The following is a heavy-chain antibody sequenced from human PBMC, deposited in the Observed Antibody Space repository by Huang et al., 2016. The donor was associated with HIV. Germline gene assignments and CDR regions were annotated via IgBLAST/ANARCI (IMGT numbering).Heavy chain of an antibody. J-gene: IGHJ4*02. V-gene: IGHV3-49*05. CDR1: GFTFGNYG. D-gene: IGHD3-22*01. Sequence: EVQFVESGGGLVKPGRSLRLSCTASGFTFGNYGMSWFRQAPGKGLEWVGFIRSKEYSETTEYAASVKGRFTISRDDSKSIAYLQMNSLKPEDTAVYYCTRDSVYPNYYDGSGFYFDYWGQGTLVTVSS. CDR3: TRDSVYPNYYDGSGFYFDY. CDR2: IRSKEYSETT.